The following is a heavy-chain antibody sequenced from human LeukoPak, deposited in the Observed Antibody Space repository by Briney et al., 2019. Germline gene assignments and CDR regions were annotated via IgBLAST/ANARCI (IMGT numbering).Heavy chain of an antibody. D-gene: IGHD2-2*02. CDR3: ATLVVPAAIRLDYYGMDV. CDR1: GGSFSGYY. V-gene: IGHV4-34*01. CDR2: INHSGST. Sequence: PSETLSLTCAVYGGSFSGYYWSWIRQPPGKGLEWIGEINHSGSTNYNPSLKSRVPISVDTSKNQFSLKPSSVTAADTAVYYCATLVVPAAIRLDYYGMDVWGQGTTVTVSS. J-gene: IGHJ6*02.